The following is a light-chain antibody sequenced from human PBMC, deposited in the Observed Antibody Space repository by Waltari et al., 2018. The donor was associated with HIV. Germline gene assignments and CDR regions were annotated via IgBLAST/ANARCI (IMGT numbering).Light chain of an antibody. Sequence: QSVLTQPPSVSAAPGQKVTISCSGSRSNIGNNYVSWYQQLPGTAPKLLIYDHDKRPSGIPDRFSASKSGTSATLGITGLQTGDEADYYCGTWDSSLSAVVFGGGTKLTVL. CDR1: RSNIGNNY. V-gene: IGLV1-51*01. CDR2: DHD. CDR3: GTWDSSLSAVV. J-gene: IGLJ2*01.